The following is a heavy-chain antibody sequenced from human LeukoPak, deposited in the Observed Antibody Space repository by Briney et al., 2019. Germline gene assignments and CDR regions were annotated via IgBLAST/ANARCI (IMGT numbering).Heavy chain of an antibody. CDR3: AAMGTGSFDY. D-gene: IGHD3-10*01. J-gene: IGHJ4*02. CDR2: ISWDGGST. Sequence: GSLRLSCAASGFTFDDYAMHWVRQAPGKRLEWVSLISWDGGSTYYADSVKGRFTISRDNSKNSLYLQMNSLRAEDTALYYCAAMGTGSFDYWGQGTLVTVSS. V-gene: IGHV3-43D*03. CDR1: GFTFDDYA.